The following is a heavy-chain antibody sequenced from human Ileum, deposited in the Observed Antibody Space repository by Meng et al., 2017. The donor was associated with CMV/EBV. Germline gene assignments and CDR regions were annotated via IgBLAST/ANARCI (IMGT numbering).Heavy chain of an antibody. CDR1: AFTFSGSA. V-gene: IGHV3-73*01. Sequence: AFTFSGSAMHWVRQASVQGLTWIGRIRSKATSYATAYAASVKGRFTISRDDSTNTAYLQMNSLKTEDTGVYYCTRLGAYDSSSYDYYWGQGTLVTVSS. CDR2: IRSKATSYAT. J-gene: IGHJ4*02. D-gene: IGHD3-22*01. CDR3: TRLGAYDSSSYDYY.